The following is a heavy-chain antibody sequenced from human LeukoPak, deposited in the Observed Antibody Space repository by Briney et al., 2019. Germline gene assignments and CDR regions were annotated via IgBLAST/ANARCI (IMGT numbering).Heavy chain of an antibody. CDR3: ARAGGLGYYYYYYMDV. J-gene: IGHJ6*03. V-gene: IGHV4-59*01. CDR1: GGSISSYY. Sequence: SETLSLTCTVSGGSISSYYWSWIRQPPGKGLEWIGYIYYSGSTNYNPSLKSRVTISVDPSKNQFSLKLSSVTAADTAVYYCARAGGLGYYYYYYMDVWGKGTTVTVSS. D-gene: IGHD3-16*01. CDR2: IYYSGST.